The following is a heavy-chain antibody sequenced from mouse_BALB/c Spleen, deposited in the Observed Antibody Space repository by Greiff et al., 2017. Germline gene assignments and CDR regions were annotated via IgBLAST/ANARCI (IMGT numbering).Heavy chain of an antibody. V-gene: IGHV5-6-2*01. Sequence: EVMLVESGGGLVKLGGSLKLSCAASGFTFSSYYMSWVRQTPEKRLELVAAINSNGGSTYYPDTVKGRFTISRDNAKNTLYLQMSSLKSEDTALYYCASLYYGSSYEYFDVWGAGTTVTVSS. CDR1: GFTFSSYY. D-gene: IGHD1-1*01. CDR3: ASLYYGSSYEYFDV. J-gene: IGHJ1*01. CDR2: INSNGGST.